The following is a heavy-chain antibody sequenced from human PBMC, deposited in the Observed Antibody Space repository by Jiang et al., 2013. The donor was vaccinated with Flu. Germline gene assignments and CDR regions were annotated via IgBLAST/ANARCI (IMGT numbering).Heavy chain of an antibody. V-gene: IGHV3-33*01. CDR2: ISSDGSNK. D-gene: IGHD4-17*01. CDR1: GFGFSDYG. J-gene: IGHJ4*02. Sequence: VQLVESGGGVGQPGKSLRLSCAASGFGFSDYGMHWVRQAPGKGLEWVAVISSDGSNKYYADSVKGRFTISRDNSKNTVSLQMNSLRADDTAVYYCARDSYGDYYFDWWGQGTLVTVSS. CDR3: ARDSYGDYYFDW.